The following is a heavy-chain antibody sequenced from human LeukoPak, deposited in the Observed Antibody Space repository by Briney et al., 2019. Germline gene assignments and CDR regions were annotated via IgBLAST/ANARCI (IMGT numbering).Heavy chain of an antibody. V-gene: IGHV4-59*12. J-gene: IGHJ4*02. D-gene: IGHD3-9*01. CDR1: GGSISSYY. Sequence: SETLSLTCTVSGGSISSYYWSWIRQPPGKGLEWIGYIYYSGSTNYNPSLKSRVTISVDTSKNQFSLKLSSVTAADTAVYYCAVGGYDILTGYKSDYWGQGTLVTVSS. CDR2: IYYSGST. CDR3: AVGGYDILTGYKSDY.